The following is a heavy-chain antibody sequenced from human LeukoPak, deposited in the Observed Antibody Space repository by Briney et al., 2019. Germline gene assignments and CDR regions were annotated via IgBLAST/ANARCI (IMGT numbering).Heavy chain of an antibody. V-gene: IGHV4-31*03. CDR1: GGSISSDHYY. CDR2: IYYSGST. J-gene: IGHJ5*02. CDR3: ARGRSYYYGSGSHRPFDP. D-gene: IGHD3-10*01. Sequence: PSQTLSLTCTVSGGSISSDHYYWSWIRQHPGKGLEWIGCIYYSGSTYYNPSLKSRITMSVDTSNNQFSLKLSSVTAADTAVYYCARGRSYYYGSGSHRPFDPWGQGTLVTVSS.